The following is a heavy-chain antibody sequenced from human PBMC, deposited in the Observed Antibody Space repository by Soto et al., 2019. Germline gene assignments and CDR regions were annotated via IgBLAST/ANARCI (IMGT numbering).Heavy chain of an antibody. CDR3: TTGKYLIDP. Sequence: RLSCAASGFTFSNAWLSWVRQAPGKGLDWVGRIKSKTDGGTKDDAAPVKGRFTISRDDSKDTLYLQMNSLKTEDTAVYYCTTGKYLIDPWGQGTLVTVSS. J-gene: IGHJ5*02. CDR2: IKSKTDGGTK. D-gene: IGHD6-6*01. V-gene: IGHV3-15*01. CDR1: GFTFSNAW.